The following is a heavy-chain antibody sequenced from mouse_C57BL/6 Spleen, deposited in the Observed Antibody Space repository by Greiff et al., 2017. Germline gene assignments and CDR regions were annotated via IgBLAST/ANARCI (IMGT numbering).Heavy chain of an antibody. D-gene: IGHD1-1*01. CDR2: IYPRDGST. J-gene: IGHJ1*03. Sequence: VKLQESDAELVKPGASVKISCKVSGYTFTDHTIHWMKQRPEQGLEWIGYIYPRDGSTKYNEKFKGKATLTADKSSSTAYLQRNSLTSEDSAVYFCARGGYGSSYDWYFDVWGTGTTVTVSS. V-gene: IGHV1-78*01. CDR3: ARGGYGSSYDWYFDV. CDR1: GYTFTDHT.